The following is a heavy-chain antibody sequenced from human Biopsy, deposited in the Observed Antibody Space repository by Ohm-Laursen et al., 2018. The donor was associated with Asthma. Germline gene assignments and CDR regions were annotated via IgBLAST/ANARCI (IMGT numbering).Heavy chain of an antibody. Sequence: SLRLSCAASGFVFRSHAMHWVRQAPGKGLEWVAVVSHDGGVVHYADSMEGRFTISRDNAKSTLYLQMNRLRTDDTAVYFCAKRRGYSDLTDFDHWGQGTLVTVSS. CDR1: GFVFRSHA. V-gene: IGHV3-30*18. CDR3: AKRRGYSDLTDFDH. D-gene: IGHD3-3*01. CDR2: VSHDGGVV. J-gene: IGHJ4*02.